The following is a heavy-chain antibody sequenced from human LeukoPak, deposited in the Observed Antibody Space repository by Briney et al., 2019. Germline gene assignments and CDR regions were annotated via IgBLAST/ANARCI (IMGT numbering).Heavy chain of an antibody. CDR3: AREGTTPSDY. CDR2: IWYDGSNK. Sequence: GRSQRLSCAASGFTFSSYGMHWVRQAPGKGLEWVAVIWYDGSNKYYADSVKGRFTISRDNSKNMLYLQMNSLRAEDTAVYYCAREGTTPSDYWGQGTLVTVSS. CDR1: GFTFSSYG. D-gene: IGHD2-15*01. V-gene: IGHV3-33*01. J-gene: IGHJ4*02.